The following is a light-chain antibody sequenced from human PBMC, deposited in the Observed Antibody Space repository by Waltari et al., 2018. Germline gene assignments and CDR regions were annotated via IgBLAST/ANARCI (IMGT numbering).Light chain of an antibody. CDR3: GTWDNTLSAV. CDR2: GND. CDR1: TSNIGNNY. Sequence: QSVLTQPPSVSAAPGQKVTISCSGSTSNIGNNYVPWYQQFPGAAPKVPIYGNDKRTTGIPDRFSGSKSGTSATLDITGLQTGDEADYYCGTWDNTLSAVFGGGTKVTVL. V-gene: IGLV1-51*02. J-gene: IGLJ2*01.